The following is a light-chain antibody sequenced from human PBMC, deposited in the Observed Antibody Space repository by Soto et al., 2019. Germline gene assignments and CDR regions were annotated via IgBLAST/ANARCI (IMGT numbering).Light chain of an antibody. Sequence: QSVLTQPPSVSAAPGQKVTISCSGSSSNIGNNYVSWYQQFPGTAPKLLIYDNNKRPSGIPDRFSGSKSGTSATLGITGLQTGDEADYYCGTWDSSLSAVAFGGGTKLTVL. CDR2: DNN. CDR1: SSNIGNNY. V-gene: IGLV1-51*01. J-gene: IGLJ2*01. CDR3: GTWDSSLSAVA.